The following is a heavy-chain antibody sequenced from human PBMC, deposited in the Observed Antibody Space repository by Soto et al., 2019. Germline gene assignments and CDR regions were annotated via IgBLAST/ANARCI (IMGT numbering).Heavy chain of an antibody. D-gene: IGHD6-13*01. CDR3: ARRGGSAAGTTFDY. V-gene: IGHV4-34*01. CDR1: GGSFSGYC. J-gene: IGHJ4*02. CDR2: INHSGST. Sequence: PSETLSLTCAVYGGSFSGYCWSWIRQPPGKGLEWIGEINHSGSTNYNPSLKSRVTISVDTSKNQFSLKLSSVTAADTAVYYCARRGGSAAGTTFDYWGQGTLVTVSS.